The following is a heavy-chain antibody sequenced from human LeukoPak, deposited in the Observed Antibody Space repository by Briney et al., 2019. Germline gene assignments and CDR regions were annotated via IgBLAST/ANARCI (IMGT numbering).Heavy chain of an antibody. CDR2: IYSGGST. CDR3: ARSPGDRTYFDY. J-gene: IGHJ4*02. CDR1: GFTVSSNY. Sequence: GGSLRLSCAASGFTVSSNYMSWVRQAPGKGLEWVSVIYSGGSTYHAHSVKGRFTISRDNSKNTLYLQMNSLRAEDTAVYYCARSPGDRTYFDYWGQGTLVTVSS. V-gene: IGHV3-53*01. D-gene: IGHD3-10*01.